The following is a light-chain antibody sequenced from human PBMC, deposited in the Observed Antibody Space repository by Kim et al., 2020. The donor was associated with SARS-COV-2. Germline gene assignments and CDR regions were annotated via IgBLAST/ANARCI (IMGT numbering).Light chain of an antibody. CDR1: SLRSYY. J-gene: IGLJ2*01. CDR2: GKN. V-gene: IGLV3-19*01. Sequence: LGQKVRITCQGDSLRSYYASWYQQKPGQAPVLVIYGKNNRPSGIPDRFSGSSSGNTASLTITGAQAEDEADYYCNSRDRSGNHVVFGGGTQLTVL. CDR3: NSRDRSGNHVV.